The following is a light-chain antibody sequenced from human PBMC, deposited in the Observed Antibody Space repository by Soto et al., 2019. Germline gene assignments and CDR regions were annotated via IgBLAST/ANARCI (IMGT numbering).Light chain of an antibody. Sequence: QSALTQPASVSGSPGQSITISCTGTSSDVGGYDYVSWYQQHPGEAPKVMIYEVSNRPSGVSYRFSGSKSGNTASLTISGLQAEDEADYYCSSYTTSSTRVFGGGTQLTVL. J-gene: IGLJ2*01. CDR3: SSYTTSSTRV. V-gene: IGLV2-14*01. CDR2: EVS. CDR1: SSDVGGYDY.